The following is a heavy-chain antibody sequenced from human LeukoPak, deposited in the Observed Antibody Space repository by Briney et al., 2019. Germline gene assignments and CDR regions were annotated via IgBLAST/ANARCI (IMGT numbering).Heavy chain of an antibody. CDR1: GRSISSSSSY. D-gene: IGHD3/OR15-3a*01. CDR2: IYYSRST. V-gene: IGHV4-39*01. CDR3: ARQTGSGLFTLP. Sequence: SQTLSLTCILSGRSISSSSSYWGWIRHPPGNGLEWIGSIYYSRSTYYNPSLKSRVTISIDTSKNQISLRLTSVTATDTAMYYCARQTGSGLFTLPGGQGTLVTVSS. J-gene: IGHJ4*02.